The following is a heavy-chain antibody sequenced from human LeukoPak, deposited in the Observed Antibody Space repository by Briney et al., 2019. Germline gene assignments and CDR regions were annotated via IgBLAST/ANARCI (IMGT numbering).Heavy chain of an antibody. CDR1: GFTFSSYW. CDR3: ARSNQADDC. J-gene: IGHJ4*02. CDR2: LSPDGSST. Sequence: GGSLRLSCAASGFTFSSYWMQWVRQAPGKGLVWVSRLSPDGSSTTSADSVKGRFTISRDNAKNTPYLQMDSLRAEDTGVYYCARSNQADDCWGQGTLVTVSS. D-gene: IGHD1-14*01. V-gene: IGHV3-74*01.